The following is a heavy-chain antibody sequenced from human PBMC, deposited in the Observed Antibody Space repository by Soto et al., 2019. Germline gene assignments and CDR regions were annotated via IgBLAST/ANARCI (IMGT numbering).Heavy chain of an antibody. CDR3: ARVEAVAGLYNYHGLDV. CDR1: GGTFSNYA. CDR2: IVPIFGTT. Sequence: QVQLVQSGAEVKKPGSSVKVSCKVSGGTFSNYAIDWVRMAPGHGLEWMGGIVPIFGTTYYTQKFQGRATITADDSTTRAYLEMSSQSSEDTDIYYCARVEAVAGLYNYHGLDVWGQGTAVTVSS. D-gene: IGHD6-19*01. J-gene: IGHJ6*02. V-gene: IGHV1-69*12.